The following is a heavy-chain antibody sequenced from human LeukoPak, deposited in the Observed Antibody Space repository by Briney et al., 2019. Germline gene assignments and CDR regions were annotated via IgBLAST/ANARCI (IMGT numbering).Heavy chain of an antibody. D-gene: IGHD3-16*01. Sequence: ASVKVSCKASGYTFRNYGISWVRQAPGQGLEWMAWISVYNGNTNYAQKFQGRVTMTTDTSTNTASMELKSLRSDDTAVYYCARHYDSTAVAPQMDVWGQGTTVTVS. CDR1: GYTFRNYG. CDR3: ARHYDSTAVAPQMDV. V-gene: IGHV1-18*01. CDR2: ISVYNGNT. J-gene: IGHJ6*02.